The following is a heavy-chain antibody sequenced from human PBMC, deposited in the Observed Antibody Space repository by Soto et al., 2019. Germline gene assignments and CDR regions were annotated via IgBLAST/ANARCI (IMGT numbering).Heavy chain of an antibody. Sequence: QVQLVQSGPEVKRPGSSVKVSCKASGGTFNSYSFSWVRQAPGQGLEWMGGIIQIYGSAHYAQNFQGRFTITEDESTSVVAMDLSSLRSDDTAIYYCATIRDGYNVHFFYGMDVWGQGTTVTVSS. J-gene: IGHJ6*02. V-gene: IGHV1-69*12. D-gene: IGHD5-12*01. CDR2: IIQIYGSA. CDR3: ATIRDGYNVHFFYGMDV. CDR1: GGTFNSYS.